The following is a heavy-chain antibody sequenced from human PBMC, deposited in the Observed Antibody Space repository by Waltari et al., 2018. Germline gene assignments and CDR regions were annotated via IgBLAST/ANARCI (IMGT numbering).Heavy chain of an antibody. CDR1: GYTLTELS. D-gene: IGHD6-25*01. V-gene: IGHV1-24*01. CDR3: ATGKSSSGAFDY. Sequence: QVQLVQSGAEVKKPGASVKVSCKVSGYTLTELSMHWVRQAPGKGLEWMGGFDPEDGETIYEQKSQGRVTMTEDTSTDTAYMELSSLRSEDTAVYYCATGKSSSGAFDYWGQGTLVTVSS. J-gene: IGHJ4*02. CDR2: FDPEDGET.